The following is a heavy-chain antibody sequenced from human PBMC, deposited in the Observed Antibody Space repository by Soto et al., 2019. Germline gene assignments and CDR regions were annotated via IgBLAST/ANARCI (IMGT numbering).Heavy chain of an antibody. J-gene: IGHJ4*02. CDR3: ARHDDFGDFRY. Sequence: LSLTCTVSGGSINSYYWSWIRQPPGKGLEWIAYIYYSGSSNYSPSSGSTNYNPSLESRVTMSVDTSKSQFSLKLTSVTAADTAVYYCARHDDFGDFRYWGRGTLVTVSS. CDR1: GGSINSYY. V-gene: IGHV4-59*08. D-gene: IGHD3-3*01. CDR2: IYYSGSSNYSPSSGST.